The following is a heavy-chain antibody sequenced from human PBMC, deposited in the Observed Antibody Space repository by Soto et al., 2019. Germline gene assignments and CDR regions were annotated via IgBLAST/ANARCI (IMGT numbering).Heavy chain of an antibody. CDR1: GVTFSSYA. CDR2: IIPIFGTA. J-gene: IGHJ6*02. CDR3: ARDQYGVRGVIANYYYYGMDV. D-gene: IGHD3-10*01. Sequence: SVKVSCKASGVTFSSYAISWVRQAPGQGLEWMGGIIPIFGTANYAQKFQGRVTITADESTSTAYMELSSLRSEDTAVYYCARDQYGVRGVIANYYYYGMDVWGQGTTVTVSS. V-gene: IGHV1-69*13.